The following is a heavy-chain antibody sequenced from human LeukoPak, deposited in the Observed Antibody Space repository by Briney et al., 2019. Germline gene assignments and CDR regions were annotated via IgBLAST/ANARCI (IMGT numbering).Heavy chain of an antibody. CDR2: IYYSGST. CDR3: ARANYDFWRRRWFDP. CDR1: GGSISSYY. J-gene: IGHJ5*02. Sequence: SETLSLTCTVSGGSISSYYWSWIRQPPGKGLEWIGYIYYSGSTSYNPSLKSRVTISVDTSKNQFSLKLSSVTATDTAVYYCARANYDFWRRRWFDPWGQGTLVTVSS. V-gene: IGHV4-59*01. D-gene: IGHD3-3*01.